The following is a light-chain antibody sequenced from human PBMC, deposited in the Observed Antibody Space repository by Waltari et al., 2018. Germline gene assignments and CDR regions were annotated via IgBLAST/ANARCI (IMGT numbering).Light chain of an antibody. J-gene: IGKJ2*01. CDR2: DAS. CDR3: QESHNTPMYT. V-gene: IGKV1-39*01. CDR1: QSISSH. Sequence: DIQMSQSPSSLSASVGDRVTITCRASQSISSHLNWYQQKSGKAPKLLIYDASSMQRGVPTRFSGSGSGTDFTLTISSLQPEDCATYYCQESHNTPMYTVGQGTKLDI.